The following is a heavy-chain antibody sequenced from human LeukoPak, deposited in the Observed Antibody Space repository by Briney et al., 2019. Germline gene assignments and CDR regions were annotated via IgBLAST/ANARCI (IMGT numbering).Heavy chain of an antibody. CDR1: GFTFGKYW. V-gene: IGHV3-7*03. D-gene: IGHD6-13*01. CDR3: ARESRASDY. J-gene: IGHJ4*02. Sequence: QAGGSLRLSCVASGFTFGKYWMSWVRQAPGKGLEWVANIKLDGSEKNYVDSVKGRFTISRDNAKNSLYLQMNSLRAEDTAVYYCARESRASDYWGQGTLVTVSS. CDR2: IKLDGSEK.